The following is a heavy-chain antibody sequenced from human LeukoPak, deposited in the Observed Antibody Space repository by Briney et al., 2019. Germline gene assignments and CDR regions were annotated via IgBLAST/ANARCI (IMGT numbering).Heavy chain of an antibody. Sequence: ASVKVSCKASGYTFTSYGISWVRQAPGQGLEWMGWISAYNGKTNYAQKLQGRVTMTTDTYTSTAYMALKRLRSDDTDVYYCARDWGGIVVVPAAMLVARPFDYWGQGTLVTVSS. D-gene: IGHD2-2*01. CDR3: ARDWGGIVVVPAAMLVARPFDY. CDR2: ISAYNGKT. V-gene: IGHV1-18*01. J-gene: IGHJ4*02. CDR1: GYTFTSYG.